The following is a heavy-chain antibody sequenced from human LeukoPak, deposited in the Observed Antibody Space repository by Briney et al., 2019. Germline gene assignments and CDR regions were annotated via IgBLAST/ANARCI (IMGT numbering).Heavy chain of an antibody. CDR3: ARDSSIPYYYDCSGYPRKLNWFYP. Sequence: ASVKVSCKASGYTLTSYYMHWVRQAPGKGLEWMGIINPSGGSTSYAQKFQGRVTMTSDTSTSTVYMELSSLRSEDTAVYYCARDSSIPYYYDCSGYPRKLNWFYPRGHGTLVTVSS. V-gene: IGHV1-46*01. J-gene: IGHJ5*02. CDR1: GYTLTSYY. CDR2: INPSGGST. D-gene: IGHD3-22*01.